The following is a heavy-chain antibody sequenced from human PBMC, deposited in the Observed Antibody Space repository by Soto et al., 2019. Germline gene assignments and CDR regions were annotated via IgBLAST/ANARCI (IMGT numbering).Heavy chain of an antibody. CDR1: GFTFSSYA. V-gene: IGHV3-23*01. J-gene: IGHJ4*02. CDR3: AKFGHSSSWSPPDY. D-gene: IGHD6-13*01. Sequence: EVQLLESGGGLVQPGGSLRLSCAASGFTFSSYAMSWVRQAPGKGLEWVSGISSSGDSTYYADSVKGRFTISRDNSKNTLYLQMNSLRAEDTAIYYCAKFGHSSSWSPPDYWGQGSLVSVSS. CDR2: ISSSGDST.